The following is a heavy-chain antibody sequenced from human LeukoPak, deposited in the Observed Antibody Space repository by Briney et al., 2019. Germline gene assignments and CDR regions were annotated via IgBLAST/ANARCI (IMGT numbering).Heavy chain of an antibody. V-gene: IGHV4-34*01. CDR2: INYRGST. J-gene: IGHJ6*03. Sequence: SETLSLTCAVYGGSFSGYYWSWLRQPPGKGREGIGEINYRGSTNYNPSLKSRVTISVDTSKNQFSLKLSSVTAADTAVYYCARLAAPMVRGAKPLLIRHMDVWGKGTTVTVS. CDR3: ARLAAPMVRGAKPLLIRHMDV. D-gene: IGHD3-10*01. CDR1: GGSFSGYY.